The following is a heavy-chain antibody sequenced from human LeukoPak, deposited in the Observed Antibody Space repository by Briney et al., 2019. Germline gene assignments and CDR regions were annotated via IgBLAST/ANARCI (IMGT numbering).Heavy chain of an antibody. D-gene: IGHD6-13*01. Sequence: PSETLSLTCTVSGGSISSYYRSWIRQPAGKGLEWIGRIYSTGSTNYNPSLKSRVTMSVDTSKNQFSLRLRSVTAADTGVYYCARQIASAGTAGFDFWGQGALVTVSS. CDR2: IYSTGST. CDR1: GGSISSYY. V-gene: IGHV4-4*07. J-gene: IGHJ4*02. CDR3: ARQIASAGTAGFDF.